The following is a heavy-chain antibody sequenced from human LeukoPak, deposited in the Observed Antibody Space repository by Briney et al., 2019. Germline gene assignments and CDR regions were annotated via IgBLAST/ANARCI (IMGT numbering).Heavy chain of an antibody. CDR3: ARILIPRDPRLRADAFDI. V-gene: IGHV1-18*01. CDR2: ISAYNGNT. Sequence: GASVKVSCKASGYTFTSYGISWVRQAPGQGLEWMGWISAYNGNTNYAQKLQGRVTMTTDTSTSTAYMELRSLRADGTAVYYCARILIPRDPRLRADAFDIWGQGTMVTVSS. D-gene: IGHD3-16*01. CDR1: GYTFTSYG. J-gene: IGHJ3*02.